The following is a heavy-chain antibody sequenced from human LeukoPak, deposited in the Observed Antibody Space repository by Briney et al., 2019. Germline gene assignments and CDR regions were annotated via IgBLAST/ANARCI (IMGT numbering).Heavy chain of an antibody. Sequence: SETLSLTCTVSGGSISSYYWSWIRQPPGKGLEWIGYIYYSGSTYYNPSLKSRVTISVDTSKNQFSLKLSSVTAADTAVYYCARDRWFGEPRYYFDYWGQGTLVTVSS. D-gene: IGHD3-10*01. J-gene: IGHJ4*02. V-gene: IGHV4-30-4*01. CDR1: GGSISSYY. CDR3: ARDRWFGEPRYYFDY. CDR2: IYYSGST.